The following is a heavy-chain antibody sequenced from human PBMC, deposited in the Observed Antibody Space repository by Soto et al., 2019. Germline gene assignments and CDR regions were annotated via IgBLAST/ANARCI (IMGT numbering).Heavy chain of an antibody. D-gene: IGHD2-2*01. CDR1: GFTSSSYA. Sequence: PGGSLRLSCAASGFTSSSYAMSWVRQAPGKGLEWVSAISGSGSNTYYADSVKGRFTISRDNSKNTLFLQMNSLRAEDTAVYYCARGVRPAASTWFDPWGQGTLVTVSS. V-gene: IGHV3-23*01. CDR2: ISGSGSNT. CDR3: ARGVRPAASTWFDP. J-gene: IGHJ5*02.